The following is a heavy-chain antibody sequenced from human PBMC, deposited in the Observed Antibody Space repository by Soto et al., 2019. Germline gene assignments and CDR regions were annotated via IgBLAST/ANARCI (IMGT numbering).Heavy chain of an antibody. CDR1: GGSFSDYH. Sequence: SETLSLTCAVYGGSFSDYHWTWIRQPPGKGLEWVGEINRSGSTNYNPSLKSRVTISGGTSKNQLSLKLSSVTAADTAVYYCVRIKAATACRIYGMDVWGQGTTVTVSS. CDR3: VRIKAATACRIYGMDV. J-gene: IGHJ6*02. V-gene: IGHV4-34*01. CDR2: INRSGST. D-gene: IGHD2-15*01.